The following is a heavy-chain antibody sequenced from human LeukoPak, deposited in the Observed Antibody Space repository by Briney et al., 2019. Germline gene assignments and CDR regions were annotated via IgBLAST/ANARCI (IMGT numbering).Heavy chain of an antibody. J-gene: IGHJ4*02. V-gene: IGHV3-53*01. D-gene: IGHD5-18*01. CDR1: GFTVSSNY. Sequence: GGSLRLSCAASGFTVSSNYMSWVRQAPGKGLEWVSVIYSGGSTYYADSVKGRFTISRDNSKNTLYLQMNSLRAEDTAVYYYARDLGYSYGYVYWGQGTLVTVSS. CDR3: ARDLGYSYGYVY. CDR2: IYSGGST.